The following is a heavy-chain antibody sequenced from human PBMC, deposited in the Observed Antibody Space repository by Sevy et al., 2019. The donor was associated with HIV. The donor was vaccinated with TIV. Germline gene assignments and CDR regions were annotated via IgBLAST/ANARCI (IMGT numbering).Heavy chain of an antibody. CDR3: ANSRGKYDGSSWLYYHYAVDV. J-gene: IGHJ6*02. CDR1: GLPFSRLG. Sequence: GGSQRLSCVASGLPFSRLGMHWVRQAPGRGLEWVAIISNDGSDKEYADSVKGRFTISRDNSKDMLYLQMNSLRLEDTAVYYCANSRGKYDGSSWLYYHYAVDVWGQGTTVTVSS. D-gene: IGHD6-13*01. CDR2: ISNDGSDK. V-gene: IGHV3-30*18.